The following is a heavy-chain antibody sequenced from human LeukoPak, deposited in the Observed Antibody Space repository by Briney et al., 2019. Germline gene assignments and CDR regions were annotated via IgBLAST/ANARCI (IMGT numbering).Heavy chain of an antibody. CDR2: IKSKTDGGTT. CDR1: GFTFSNAW. CDR3: TTSPPAAPEDY. V-gene: IGHV3-15*01. Sequence: NPGGTLGLSCAGSGFTFSNAWMGWVRQAPGKELEWVGRIKSKTDGGTTDYAAPVKGRFTISRDDSKNTLYLQMNSLKTEDTAVYYCTTSPPAAPEDYWGQGTLVTVSS. J-gene: IGHJ4*02. D-gene: IGHD2-2*01.